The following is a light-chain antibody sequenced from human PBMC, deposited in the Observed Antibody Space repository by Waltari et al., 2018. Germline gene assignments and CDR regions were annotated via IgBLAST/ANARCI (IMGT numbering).Light chain of an antibody. CDR1: SLRSYY. CDR3: NARDSSGNHLDVV. Sequence: SSELTQDPAVSVALGQTVRITCQGDSLRSYYASWYQQKPGQAPVLVIYGKNNRPSGFPDRFSGSSSVNTASLTITGAQAEDEADYYCNARDSSGNHLDVVFGGGTKLTVL. CDR2: GKN. J-gene: IGLJ2*01. V-gene: IGLV3-19*01.